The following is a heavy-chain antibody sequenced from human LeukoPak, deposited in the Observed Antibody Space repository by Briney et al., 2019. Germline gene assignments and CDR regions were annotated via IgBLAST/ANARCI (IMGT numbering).Heavy chain of an antibody. CDR1: GYSFITNW. J-gene: IGHJ6*02. CDR2: IYPGDSDT. D-gene: IGHD2-8*02. CDR3: VRVLWTWALNYYYGMDV. V-gene: IGHV5-51*01. Sequence: GESLKISCTGSGYSFITNWIGWVRQMPGKGLEWMGIIYPGDSDTRYSPSFQGQVTISADKSISTAYLQWSSLKASDTAMYYCVRVLWTWALNYYYGMDVWGQGTTVTVSS.